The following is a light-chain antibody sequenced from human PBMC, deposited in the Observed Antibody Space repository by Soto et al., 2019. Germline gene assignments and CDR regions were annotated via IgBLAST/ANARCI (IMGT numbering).Light chain of an antibody. CDR3: LLYYGGSWV. V-gene: IGLV2-14*01. CDR2: EVS. J-gene: IGLJ3*02. Sequence: QSALTQPASVSGSPGQSITISCTGTSSDVGGYNYVSWYQQHPGKAPKLMIYEVSNRPSGVSNRFSGSKSGNTASLTISGLQAEDEADYYCLLYYGGSWVFGGGTKLTVL. CDR1: SSDVGGYNY.